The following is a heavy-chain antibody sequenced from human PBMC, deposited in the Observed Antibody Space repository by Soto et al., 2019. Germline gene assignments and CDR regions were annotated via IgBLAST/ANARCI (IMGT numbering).Heavy chain of an antibody. D-gene: IGHD4-17*01. Sequence: SETLSLTCTVSGGSISSYYWSWIRQPPGKGLEWIGYIYYSGSTNYNPSLKSRVTISVDTSKNQFSLKLSSVTAADTAVYYCARRYGGTLDYCGQGTLVTVSS. CDR1: GGSISSYY. J-gene: IGHJ4*02. CDR2: IYYSGST. CDR3: ARRYGGTLDY. V-gene: IGHV4-59*08.